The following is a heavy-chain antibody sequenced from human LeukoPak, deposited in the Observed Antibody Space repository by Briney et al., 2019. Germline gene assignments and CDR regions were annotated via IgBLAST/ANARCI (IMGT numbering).Heavy chain of an antibody. J-gene: IGHJ5*02. V-gene: IGHV4-39*01. CDR1: GGSISSSSYY. D-gene: IGHD3-3*01. Sequence: SETLSLTCTVSGGSISSSSYYWGWIRQPPGKGLEWIGSIYYSGSTYYNPSLKSRVTISVDTSKNQFSLKLSSVTAADTAVYYCASQYYDFWSGYFNWFDPWGQGTLVTVSS. CDR3: ASQYYDFWSGYFNWFDP. CDR2: IYYSGST.